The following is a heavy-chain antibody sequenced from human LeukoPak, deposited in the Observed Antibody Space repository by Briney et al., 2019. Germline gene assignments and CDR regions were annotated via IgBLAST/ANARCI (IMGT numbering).Heavy chain of an antibody. CDR3: ARVGRLVVPAAITY. D-gene: IGHD2-2*01. CDR2: INPNSGGT. V-gene: IGHV1-2*02. CDR1: GYIFTGYY. J-gene: IGHJ4*02. Sequence: ASVKVSCKASGYIFTGYYIHWVRQAPGQGPEWMGWINPNSGGTNYAQKFQGRVTMTRDTSISTAYMELSRLRSDDTAVYYCARVGRLVVPAAITYWGQGTLVTVSS.